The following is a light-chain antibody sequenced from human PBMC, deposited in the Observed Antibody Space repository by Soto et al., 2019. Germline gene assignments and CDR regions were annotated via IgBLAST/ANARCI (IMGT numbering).Light chain of an antibody. CDR3: QQYNNWART. Sequence: DIQMSQSPASLSASVGDRVTITCRASQSISSYLNWYQQKPGKAPKLLIYAASSLQSGVPSRFSGSGSGTEFTLTISSLQSADFAVYFCQQYNNWARTFGQGTRLEIK. CDR2: AAS. J-gene: IGKJ5*01. V-gene: IGKV1-39*01. CDR1: QSISSY.